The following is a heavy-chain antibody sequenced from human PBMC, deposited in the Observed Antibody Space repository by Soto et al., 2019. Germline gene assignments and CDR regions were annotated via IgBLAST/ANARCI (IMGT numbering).Heavy chain of an antibody. Sequence: QVQLQESGPGLVKPSETLSLTCTVSGGSISSYYWSWIRQPPGKGLEWIGYIYYSGSTNYNPSLKCRVTISGDTSKNQFSLKLSSVTAADTAVYYCARFSWYFDLWGRGTLVTVSS. CDR2: IYYSGST. J-gene: IGHJ2*01. CDR1: GGSISSYY. CDR3: ARFSWYFDL. V-gene: IGHV4-59*01.